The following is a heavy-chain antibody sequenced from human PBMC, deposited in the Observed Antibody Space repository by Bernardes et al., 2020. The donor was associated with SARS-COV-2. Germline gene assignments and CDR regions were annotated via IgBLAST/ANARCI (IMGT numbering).Heavy chain of an antibody. CDR2: TYYTSKWYN. V-gene: IGHV6-1*01. CDR3: TRAHLNWGKPNWFDP. CDR1: GDSVSIKSSA. J-gene: IGHJ5*02. D-gene: IGHD7-27*01. Sequence: SQTLSLTCAISGDSVSIKSSAWNWIRQSPSRGLEWLGRTYYTSKWYNDYAVSVKGRIDINADTSKNQFSLQLNSVTPEDTAVYYCTRAHLNWGKPNWFDPWGQGTLVTVSS.